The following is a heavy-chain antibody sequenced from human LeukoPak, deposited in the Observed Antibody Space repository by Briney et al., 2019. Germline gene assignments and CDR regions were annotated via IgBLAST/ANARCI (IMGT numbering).Heavy chain of an antibody. V-gene: IGHV3-30*02. J-gene: IGHJ4*02. CDR2: IRYDGSNK. CDR1: GFTFGDYA. D-gene: IGHD6-6*01. CDR3: AKDAAARLTGKEQISYFDY. Sequence: PGGSLRLSCTASGFTFGDYAMSWVRQAPGKGLEWVAFIRYDGSNKYYADSVKGRFTISRDNSKNTLYLQMNSLRAEDTAVYYCAKDAAARLTGKEQISYFDYWGQGTLVTVSS.